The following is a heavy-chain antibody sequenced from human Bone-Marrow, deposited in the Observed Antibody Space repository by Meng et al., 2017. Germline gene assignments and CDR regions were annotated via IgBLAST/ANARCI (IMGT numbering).Heavy chain of an antibody. D-gene: IGHD1-26*01. V-gene: IGHV4-59*01. J-gene: IGHJ2*01. Sequence: SETLSLTCTVSGGSISSYYWSWIRQPPGKGLEWIGYIYYSGSTNYNPSLKSRVTISLDTSKNQFSLKLSSVTAADTAVYYCAKGGATPSYWYFDLWGRGTLVTVSS. CDR1: GGSISSYY. CDR3: AKGGATPSYWYFDL. CDR2: IYYSGST.